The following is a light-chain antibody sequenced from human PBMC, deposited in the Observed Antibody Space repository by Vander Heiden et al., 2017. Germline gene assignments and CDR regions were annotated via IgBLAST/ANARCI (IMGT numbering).Light chain of an antibody. CDR3: QQRRNWPYT. J-gene: IGKJ2*01. CDR1: QSVSSY. V-gene: IGKV3-11*01. CDR2: DAS. Sequence: DIVSTQSPATLSLSPGERATLSCRASQSVSSYLAWYQQKPGQAPRLLIYDASNRATGIPARFSGSGSGTDFTLTISSLEPEDFAVYYCQQRRNWPYTFGQGTKLEIK.